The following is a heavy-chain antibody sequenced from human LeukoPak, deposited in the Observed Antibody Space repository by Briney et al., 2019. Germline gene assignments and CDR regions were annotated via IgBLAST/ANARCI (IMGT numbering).Heavy chain of an antibody. CDR1: GFTFSRYN. CDR2: ISSSGSTI. D-gene: IGHD1-26*01. V-gene: IGHV3-48*04. J-gene: IGHJ5*02. CDR3: ARGHPVGDDP. Sequence: GGSLRLSCAASGFTFSRYNMNWVRQAPGKGLEWVSYISSSGSTIYYADSVKGRFTISRDNAKNSLYLQMNSLRAEDTAVYYCARGHPVGDDPWGQGTLVTVSS.